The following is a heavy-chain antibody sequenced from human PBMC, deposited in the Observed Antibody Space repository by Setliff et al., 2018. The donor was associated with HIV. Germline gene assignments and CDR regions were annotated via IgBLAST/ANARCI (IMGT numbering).Heavy chain of an antibody. D-gene: IGHD3-22*01. Sequence: ASVKVSCKASGYTFTSYYMHWVRQAPGQGLEWMGIINPSGGSTSYAQKFQGRVTITADKSTSTAYMELSSLRSEDTAVYYCARATYYYDSSGYIDDYWGQGTLVTVSS. CDR2: INPSGGST. CDR1: GYTFTSYY. J-gene: IGHJ4*02. CDR3: ARATYYYDSSGYIDDY. V-gene: IGHV1-46*01.